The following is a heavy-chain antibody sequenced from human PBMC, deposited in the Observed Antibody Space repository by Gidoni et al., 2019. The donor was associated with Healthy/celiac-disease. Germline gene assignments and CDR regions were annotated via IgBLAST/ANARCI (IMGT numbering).Heavy chain of an antibody. CDR2: IGTAGDP. CDR3: ARAPVLGYFDL. D-gene: IGHD6-6*01. V-gene: IGHV3-13*05. Sequence: EVQLVESGGGLVQPGGSLRRSCAASGFTFSSYDMHWVRQATGKGLGWVSVIGTAGDPYYPGSVKGRFTISRENAKNSLYLQMNSLRAGDTAVYYCARAPVLGYFDLWGRGTLVTVSS. J-gene: IGHJ2*01. CDR1: GFTFSSYD.